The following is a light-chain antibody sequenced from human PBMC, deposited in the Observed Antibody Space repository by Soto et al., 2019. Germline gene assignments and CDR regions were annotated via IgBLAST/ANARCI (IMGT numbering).Light chain of an antibody. CDR1: QSFSSNY. CDR2: GAS. CDR3: QQYSSEWT. J-gene: IGKJ1*01. V-gene: IGKV3-20*01. Sequence: EIVLTQSPGTLSLSPGERATLSCRASQSFSSNYLAWYQQKPGQAPRLLIYGASTRATGIPDRFSGTESGTDFTLPISRLEPEDSAVYYCQQYSSEWTFGQGTKVEI.